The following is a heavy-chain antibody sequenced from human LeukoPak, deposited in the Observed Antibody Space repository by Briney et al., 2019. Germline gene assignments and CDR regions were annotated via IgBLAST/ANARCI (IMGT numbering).Heavy chain of an antibody. J-gene: IGHJ4*02. Sequence: GGSLRLSCAASGFTFDDYGMSWVRQAPGKGLEWVSGINWNGGSTGYADSVKGRFAISRDNAKSTVYLQMISLRAEDTALYYCARDYCGGDCYPFDYWGQGTLVTVSS. CDR2: INWNGGST. CDR1: GFTFDDYG. CDR3: ARDYCGGDCYPFDY. D-gene: IGHD2-21*02. V-gene: IGHV3-20*04.